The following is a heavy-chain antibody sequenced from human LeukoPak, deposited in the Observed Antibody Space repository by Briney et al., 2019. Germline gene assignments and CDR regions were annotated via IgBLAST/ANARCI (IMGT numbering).Heavy chain of an antibody. V-gene: IGHV4-34*01. CDR2: INHSGST. Sequence: PSETLSLTCAVYGVSFSGYYWSWIRQPPGKGLEWIGEINHSGSTNYNPSLKSRVTISVDTSKNQFSLKLSSVTAADTAVYYCARGYDSRGWYFDLWGRGTLVTVSS. J-gene: IGHJ2*01. CDR1: GVSFSGYY. D-gene: IGHD3-22*01. CDR3: ARGYDSRGWYFDL.